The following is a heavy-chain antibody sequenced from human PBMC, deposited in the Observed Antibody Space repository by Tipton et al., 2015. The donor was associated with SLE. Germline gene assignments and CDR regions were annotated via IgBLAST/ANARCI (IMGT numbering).Heavy chain of an antibody. J-gene: IGHJ6*02. Sequence: TLSLTCTVSGGSFSGSNYYWTWIRQPPGKGLEWIGSIFYSGSTTYNPSLKSRVTMSVDTPKNQFSLKLTSVTAADTAVYYCARISVDTTMAQRVDYGMDVWGQGTTVIVSS. CDR3: ARISVDTTMAQRVDYGMDV. D-gene: IGHD5-18*01. V-gene: IGHV4-61*01. CDR1: GGSFSGSNYY. CDR2: IFYSGST.